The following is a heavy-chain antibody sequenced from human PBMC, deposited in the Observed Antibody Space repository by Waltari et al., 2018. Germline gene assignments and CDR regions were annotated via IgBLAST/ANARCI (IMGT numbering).Heavy chain of an antibody. V-gene: IGHV4-39*01. CDR2: IYYSGST. Sequence: QLHLQESGPGLVNPAEPLPPTCTVSAGSISTRSYYWARIRRPPGKGLEWIGSIYYSGSTYYNPSLKSRVTISVDTSKNQFSLKLSSVTAADTAVYYCARTRIYSSSWTYYFDYWGQGTLVTVSS. CDR3: ARTRIYSSSWTYYFDY. D-gene: IGHD6-13*01. J-gene: IGHJ4*02. CDR1: AGSISTRSYY.